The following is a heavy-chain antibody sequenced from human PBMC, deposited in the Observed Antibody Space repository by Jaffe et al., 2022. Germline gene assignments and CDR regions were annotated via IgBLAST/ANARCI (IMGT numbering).Heavy chain of an antibody. V-gene: IGHV4-61*02. CDR2: IYTSGDT. CDR3: ARAPTSDDVFDI. J-gene: IGHJ3*02. Sequence: QVQLQESGPGLVKPSQTLSLTCTVSGGSISSGSYYWNFIRQPAGKGLQWIGRIYTSGDTNYNPSLKSRVTMSVDTSKNQFSLKLASVTAADTAVYYCARAPTSDDVFDIWGQGTMVTVSS. D-gene: IGHD1-26*01. CDR1: GGSISSGSYY.